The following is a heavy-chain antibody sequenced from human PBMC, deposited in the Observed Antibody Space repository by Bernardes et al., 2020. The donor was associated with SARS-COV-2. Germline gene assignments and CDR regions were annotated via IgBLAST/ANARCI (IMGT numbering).Heavy chain of an antibody. CDR2: MSGSGGST. CDR1: GISFSSSA. V-gene: IGHV3-23*01. Sequence: GGSLRLSCSDSGISFSSSAMSWVRQAPGKGLEWVSAMSGSGGSTYYADSVRGRFTISRDNSKNTLYLQMNSLRAEDTAVYYCARASAWGYYDSSPDYYYGMDVWGQGTTVTVSS. D-gene: IGHD3-22*01. J-gene: IGHJ6*02. CDR3: ARASAWGYYDSSPDYYYGMDV.